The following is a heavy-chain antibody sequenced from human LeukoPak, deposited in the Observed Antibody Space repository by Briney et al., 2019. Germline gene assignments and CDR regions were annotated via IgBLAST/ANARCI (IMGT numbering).Heavy chain of an antibody. CDR3: AELGITMIGGV. V-gene: IGHV3-21*01. Sequence: GGSLRLSCTASGFTFSSDSMNWVRQAPGKGLEWVSSISSSSSYIYHADSVKGRFTISRDNAKNSLYLQMNSLRAEDTAVYYCAELGITMIGGVWGKGTTVTISS. J-gene: IGHJ6*04. CDR1: GFTFSSDS. D-gene: IGHD3-10*02. CDR2: ISSSSSYI.